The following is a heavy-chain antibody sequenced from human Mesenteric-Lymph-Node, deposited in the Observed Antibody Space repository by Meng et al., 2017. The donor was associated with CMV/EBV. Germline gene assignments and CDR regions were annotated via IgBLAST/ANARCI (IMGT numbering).Heavy chain of an antibody. CDR1: GGSVSSSSYY. CDR3: AGTGAHYRGMDV. V-gene: IGHV4-61*01. CDR2: MYYNGGT. D-gene: IGHD7-27*01. J-gene: IGHJ6*02. Sequence: GSLRLSCTVSGGSVSSSSYYWSWIRKPPGQRLEWIGYMYYNGGTNYNPSLKSRITISLDTSKNQFSLKLTSVTAADTAVYYCAGTGAHYRGMDVWGHGTTVTVSS.